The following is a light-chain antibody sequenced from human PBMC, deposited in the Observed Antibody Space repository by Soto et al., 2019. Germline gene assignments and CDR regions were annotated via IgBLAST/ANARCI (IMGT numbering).Light chain of an antibody. Sequence: DIVMTQSPLSLPATSGAPASISCRCSQSLLHSNGYNYLDWYLQKPGQSPQLLIYLGSNRASGVPDRFSGSGSGTDFTLKISRVEAEDVGVYYCMQALQTPRAFGGGTRLEIK. CDR2: LGS. J-gene: IGKJ5*01. V-gene: IGKV2-28*01. CDR3: MQALQTPRA. CDR1: QSLLHSNGYNY.